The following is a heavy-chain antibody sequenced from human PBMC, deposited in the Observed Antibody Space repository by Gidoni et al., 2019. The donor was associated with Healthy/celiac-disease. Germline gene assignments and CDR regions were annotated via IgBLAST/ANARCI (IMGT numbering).Heavy chain of an antibody. CDR2: IYYSGST. CDR1: GGSISSSSYY. V-gene: IGHV4-39*01. Sequence: QLQLQESGPGLVKPSETLSLTCTGSGGSISSSSYYWGWIRQPPGKGLVWMGCIYYSGSTYYNPSLKSRVTIYVDTSTNQFSLMLSSVTAADTAVYYCARQFGGVSRDYWGQGTLVTVSS. D-gene: IGHD3-10*01. J-gene: IGHJ4*02. CDR3: ARQFGGVSRDY.